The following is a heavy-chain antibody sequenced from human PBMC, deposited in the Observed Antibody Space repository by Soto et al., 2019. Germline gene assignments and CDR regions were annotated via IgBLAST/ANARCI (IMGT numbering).Heavy chain of an antibody. CDR3: VRDLGRYFRSGYMDL. J-gene: IGHJ6*03. D-gene: IGHD3-9*01. CDR1: GFAFNTYS. V-gene: IGHV3-21*02. CDR2: INEDSTYI. Sequence: EVQLVESGGGLVKPGGSLRLSCTVSGFAFNTYSMNWVRQAPGKGLEWVSSINEDSTYIYYADSLRGRITISRDNAKDSLFLQMNSLRPDDTAVYYCVRDLGRYFRSGYMDLWGDGATVTVSS.